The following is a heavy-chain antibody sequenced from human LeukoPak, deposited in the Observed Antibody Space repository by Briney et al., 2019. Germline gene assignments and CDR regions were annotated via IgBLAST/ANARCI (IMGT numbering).Heavy chain of an antibody. CDR3: ARSPGATIYLDY. CDR2: IYYSGST. D-gene: IGHD5-12*01. V-gene: IGHV4-31*03. CDR1: GGSISSGGYY. J-gene: IGHJ4*02. Sequence: SQTLSRTCTVSGGSISSGGYYWSWIRQHPGKGLEWIGYIYYSGSTYYNPSLKSRVTISVDTSKNQFSLKLSSVTAADTAVYYCARSPGATIYLDYWGQGTLVTVSS.